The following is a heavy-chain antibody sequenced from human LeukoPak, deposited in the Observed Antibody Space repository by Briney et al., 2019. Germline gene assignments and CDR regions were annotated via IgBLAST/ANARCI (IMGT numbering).Heavy chain of an antibody. J-gene: IGHJ4*02. CDR1: GFTFSDYY. D-gene: IGHD2-15*01. V-gene: IGHV3-7*01. CDR3: ARVEVGYFDY. Sequence: GGSLRLSCAASGFTFSDYYMSWIRQAPGKGLEWVANIKQDGSEKYYVDSVKGRFTISRDNAKNSLYLQMNSLRAEDTAVYYCARVEVGYFDYWGQGTLITVSS. CDR2: IKQDGSEK.